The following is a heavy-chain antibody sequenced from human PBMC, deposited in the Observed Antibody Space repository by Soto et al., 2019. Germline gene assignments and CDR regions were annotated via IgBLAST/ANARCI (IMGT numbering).Heavy chain of an antibody. V-gene: IGHV1-46*01. CDR2: INPSGGST. Sequence: ASVKVSCKVSGYSFTGYFMHWVRQAPGQGLEWMGIINPSGGSTSYAQKFQGRVTMTRDTSTSTVYMELSSLRSEDTAVYYCARDLRPLVRPSGPSYSFDYWGQGTLVTVSS. D-gene: IGHD2-21*01. CDR1: GYSFTGYF. J-gene: IGHJ4*02. CDR3: ARDLRPLVRPSGPSYSFDY.